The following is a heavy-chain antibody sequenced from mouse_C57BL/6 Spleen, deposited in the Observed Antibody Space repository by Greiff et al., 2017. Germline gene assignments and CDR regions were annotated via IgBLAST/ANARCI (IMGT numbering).Heavy chain of an antibody. CDR2: ISSGSSTI. D-gene: IGHD3-2*02. J-gene: IGHJ2*01. CDR1: GFTFSDYG. CDR3: ARWGSAGSGYFDY. Sequence: EVQRVESGGGLVKPGGSLKLSCAASGFTFSDYGMHWVRQAPEKGLEWVAYISSGSSTIYYADTVKGRFTISRDNVKNTLFLQMTRLRSWDTDMYYCARWGSAGSGYFDYWGQGTTLTVSS. V-gene: IGHV5-17*01.